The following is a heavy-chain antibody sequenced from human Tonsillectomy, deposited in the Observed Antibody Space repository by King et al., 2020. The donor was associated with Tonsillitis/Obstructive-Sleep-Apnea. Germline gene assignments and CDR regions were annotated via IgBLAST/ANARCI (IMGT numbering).Heavy chain of an antibody. V-gene: IGHV3-23*04. J-gene: IGHJ3*02. CDR3: SKDPPRGGVTGGRAFDI. CDR2: ISGSGGRT. D-gene: IGHD3-16*01. Sequence: EVQLVESGGGVVQPGGSLRLSCAASGFSFSSYAMAWVRQAPGKGLEWVSAISGSGGRTFYADSVKGRFTISRDNSKNTLYLQMNSLRAEDTAVYYCSKDPPRGGVTGGRAFDIWGQGTMVTVSS. CDR1: GFSFSSYA.